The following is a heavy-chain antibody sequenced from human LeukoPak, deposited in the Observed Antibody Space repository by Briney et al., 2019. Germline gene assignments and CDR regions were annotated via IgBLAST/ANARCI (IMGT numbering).Heavy chain of an antibody. CDR2: IYHGSA. CDR3: AREGGRQWLVSGALDS. J-gene: IGHJ5*01. V-gene: IGHV4-61*01. D-gene: IGHD6-19*01. Sequence: SETLSLTCTASGGSVSSSRYYCTLFRQPPGNGLEWIGYIYHGSATYNPSLESRVTLSMDTSKNQYSLKMTSVTAADTAVYYCAREGGRQWLVSGALDSWGQGTLVTVSS. CDR1: GGSVSSSRYY.